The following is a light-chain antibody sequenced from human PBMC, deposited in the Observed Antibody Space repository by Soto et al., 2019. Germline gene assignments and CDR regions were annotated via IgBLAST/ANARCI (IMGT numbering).Light chain of an antibody. CDR2: DNS. V-gene: IGLV1-51*01. CDR1: SSNIGDNY. Sequence: QSLLTQPPSVSAASGQKVTIPCSGSSSNIGDNYISWYQQLPGTAPKVLIYDNSKRPSGIPDRFSASKSGTSATLVITGLQAGDEADYYCETWDSSLSVVLFGGGTKLTVL. CDR3: ETWDSSLSVVL. J-gene: IGLJ2*01.